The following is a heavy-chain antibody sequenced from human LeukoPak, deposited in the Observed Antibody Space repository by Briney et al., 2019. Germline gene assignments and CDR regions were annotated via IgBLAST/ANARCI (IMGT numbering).Heavy chain of an antibody. J-gene: IGHJ4*02. CDR1: GFTFSSYE. V-gene: IGHV3-48*03. CDR2: ISSSGSTI. Sequence: GGSLRLSCAASGFTFSSYEMNWVRQDPGKGLEWVSYISSSGSTIYYADSLKGRFTISRDNAKNSLYLQMNGLRAEDTAVYYCASQYSSGWPPDYWGQGTLVTVSS. D-gene: IGHD6-19*01. CDR3: ASQYSSGWPPDY.